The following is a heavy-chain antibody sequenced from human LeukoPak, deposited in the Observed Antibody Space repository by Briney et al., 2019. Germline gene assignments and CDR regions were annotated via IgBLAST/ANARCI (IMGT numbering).Heavy chain of an antibody. CDR3: ARGGIQLWSNNWVDP. Sequence: SETLSLTCTVSGGSMSSYYWSWIRQPPGKGLEWIGYVYYSGTTNYNPSLRSRVTISVDTSKNQFSLKLSSVTAADTAAYYCARGGIQLWSNNWVDPWGQGILVTVSS. CDR2: VYYSGTT. V-gene: IGHV4-59*01. D-gene: IGHD5-18*01. J-gene: IGHJ5*02. CDR1: GGSMSSYY.